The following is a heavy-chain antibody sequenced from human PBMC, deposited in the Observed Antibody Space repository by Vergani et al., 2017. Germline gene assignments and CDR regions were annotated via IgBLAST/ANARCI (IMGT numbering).Heavy chain of an antibody. Sequence: EEQLVESGGGFVQPGRSLRLSCAASGFNFEAYTMHWVRQVPGKGPEWVSGIVWSNDAVLYSASVKGRFTISRDNANNSLYLQMDSLRPEDTALYYCATDARLYSSIYYHYMDVWGEGTTVTVAS. D-gene: IGHD6-13*01. V-gene: IGHV3-9*01. J-gene: IGHJ6*03. CDR2: IVWSNDAV. CDR3: ATDARLYSSIYYHYMDV. CDR1: GFNFEAYT.